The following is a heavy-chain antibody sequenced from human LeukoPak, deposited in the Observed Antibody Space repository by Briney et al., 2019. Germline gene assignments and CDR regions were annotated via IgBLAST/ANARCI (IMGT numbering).Heavy chain of an antibody. V-gene: IGHV4-59*01. CDR1: GGSFSGYY. CDR2: ISYSGST. Sequence: SETLSLTCAVYGGSFSGYYWSWIRQPPGKGLEWIGYISYSGSTNHNPSLKSRVTISVDTSKNQFSLRLSSLTAADTAVYYCARHTTSGWYQVVYWGRGTLVTVSS. D-gene: IGHD6-19*01. CDR3: ARHTTSGWYQVVY. J-gene: IGHJ4*02.